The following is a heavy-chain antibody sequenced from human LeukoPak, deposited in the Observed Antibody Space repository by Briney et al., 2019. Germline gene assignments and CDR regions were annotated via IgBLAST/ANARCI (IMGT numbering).Heavy chain of an antibody. CDR3: ASFSPYNWSDGDMYAFDI. CDR1: GFTFSSYS. Sequence: SGGSLRLSCAASGFTFSSYSMNWVRQAPGKGLEWVSSISSSSSYIYYADSVKGRFTISRDNAKNSLYLQMNSLRAEDTAVYYCASFSPYNWSDGDMYAFDIWGQGTMVTVSS. D-gene: IGHD1-20*01. V-gene: IGHV3-21*01. J-gene: IGHJ3*02. CDR2: ISSSSSYI.